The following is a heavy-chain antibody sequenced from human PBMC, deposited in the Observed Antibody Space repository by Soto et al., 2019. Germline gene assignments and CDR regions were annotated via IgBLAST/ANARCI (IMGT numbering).Heavy chain of an antibody. CDR3: AIYHLELFSFDY. J-gene: IGHJ4*02. D-gene: IGHD2-2*01. CDR2: ISLYNGNT. CDR1: DFSFTSHG. V-gene: IGHV1-18*04. Sequence: ASVKVSCKAYDFSFTSHGISWVRRAPGQGLEWMGWISLYNGNTNYAQQFQGRVTMTTDTSTSTAYMELRSLRSDDTAMYFCAIYHLELFSFDYWGQGTLVTVSS.